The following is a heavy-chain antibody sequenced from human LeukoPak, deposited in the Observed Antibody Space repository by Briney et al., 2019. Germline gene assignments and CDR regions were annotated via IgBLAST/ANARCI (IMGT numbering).Heavy chain of an antibody. CDR2: ISGSGGST. J-gene: IGHJ4*02. D-gene: IGHD6-13*01. CDR3: ARVIRAAPGKGYFDY. Sequence: GGSLRLSCATSGFIFSTYALSWVRQAPGKGLEWASSISGSGGSTYHADSVKGRFTISRDSSRNTLYLQMNSLRAEDTAIYYCARVIRAAPGKGYFDYWGQGTLVTVSS. V-gene: IGHV3-23*01. CDR1: GFIFSTYA.